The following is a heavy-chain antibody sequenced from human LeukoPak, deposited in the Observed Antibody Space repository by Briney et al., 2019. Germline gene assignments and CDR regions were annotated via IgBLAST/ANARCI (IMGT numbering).Heavy chain of an antibody. CDR1: GYTFTGYY. V-gene: IGHV1-2*02. Sequence: RASVKVSCKASGYTFTGYYMHWVRQAPGQGLEWMGWINPNSGGTNYAQKFQGRVTMTRDTSISTAYMELSRLRSDDTAVYYCARVSGQYGSGNYPLDYWGQGTLVTVSS. J-gene: IGHJ4*02. CDR2: INPNSGGT. CDR3: ARVSGQYGSGNYPLDY. D-gene: IGHD3-10*01.